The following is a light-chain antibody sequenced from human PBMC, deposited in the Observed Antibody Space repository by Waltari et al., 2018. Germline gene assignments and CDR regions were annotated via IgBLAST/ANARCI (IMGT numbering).Light chain of an antibody. CDR1: QSVSSN. J-gene: IGKJ1*01. V-gene: IGKV3-15*01. CDR2: GAS. CDR3: QQYNNWPPWT. Sequence: EIVMTQSPATLSVSPGARATLSCGASQSVSSNLAWYQQKPGQAPRLLIYGASTRATGIPARFSGSGSGTEFTLTISSLQSEDFAVYYCQQYNNWPPWTFGQGTKVEIK.